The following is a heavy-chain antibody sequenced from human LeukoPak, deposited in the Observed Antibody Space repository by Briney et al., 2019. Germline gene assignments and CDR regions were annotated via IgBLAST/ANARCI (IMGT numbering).Heavy chain of an antibody. CDR2: IYSRGST. CDR1: GGSISSYY. CDR3: ARDPMAGNFRAFDI. J-gene: IGHJ3*02. V-gene: IGHV4-4*07. Sequence: SETLSLTCTVSGGSISSYYWSWIRQPAGKGLEWIGRIYSRGSTNYNPSLQSRVTMSVDTSKNQISLKLNSVTAADTAVYYCARDPMAGNFRAFDIWGQGTMITVSS. D-gene: IGHD6-19*01.